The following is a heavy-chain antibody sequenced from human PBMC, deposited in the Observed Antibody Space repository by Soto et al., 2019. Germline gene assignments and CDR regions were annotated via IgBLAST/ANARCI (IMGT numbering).Heavy chain of an antibody. CDR1: GGSISSGGYY. V-gene: IGHV4-31*03. D-gene: IGHD2-8*01. J-gene: IGHJ5*02. CDR2: IYYSGNT. CDR3: ARRVFP. Sequence: QVQLQESGPGLVKSSQTLSLTCTVSGGSISSGGYYWSWIRQHPGKGLERIGYIYYSGNTYYNPSLMSRVSISVDTSKYQFSLRLRSVTAADKAVYYCARRVFPWGQGTLVTVSS.